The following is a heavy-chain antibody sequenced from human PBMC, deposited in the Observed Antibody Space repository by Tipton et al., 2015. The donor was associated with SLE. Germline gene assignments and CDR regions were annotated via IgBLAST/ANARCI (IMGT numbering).Heavy chain of an antibody. D-gene: IGHD1-26*01. Sequence: TLSLTCTVSGGSISSYFWTWIRQPPGKGLEWVGFITYSESTHYNPSLKSRVTISVDTSKNQFSLKLTSVTAADTGVYYCARHYGGSSDYWGQGTLVTVSS. V-gene: IGHV4-59*08. J-gene: IGHJ4*02. CDR3: ARHYGGSSDY. CDR2: ITYSEST. CDR1: GGSISSYF.